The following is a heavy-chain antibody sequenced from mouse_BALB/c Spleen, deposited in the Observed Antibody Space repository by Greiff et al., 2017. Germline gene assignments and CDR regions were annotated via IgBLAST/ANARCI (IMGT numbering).Heavy chain of an antibody. CDR1: GFTFSSYA. CDR2: ISSGGST. CDR3: ARGTAYWYFDV. V-gene: IGHV5-6-5*01. J-gene: IGHJ1*01. Sequence: EVQLVESGGGLVKPGGSLKLSCAASGFTFSSYAMSWVRQTPEKRLEWVASISSGGSTYYPDSVKGRFTISRDNARNILYLQMSSLRSEDTAMYYCARGTAYWYFDVWGAGTTVTVSS. D-gene: IGHD1-2*01.